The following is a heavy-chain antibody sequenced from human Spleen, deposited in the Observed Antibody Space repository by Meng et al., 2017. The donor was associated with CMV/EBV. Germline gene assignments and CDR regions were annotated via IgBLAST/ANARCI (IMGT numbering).Heavy chain of an antibody. V-gene: IGHV3-53*01. D-gene: IGHD2-8*01. CDR3: ARDGVEWGFD. CDR2: MYSGGSR. J-gene: IGHJ4*02. Sequence: GESLKISCAASGFTFDDFGMSWVRQAPGKGLEWVSVMYSGGSRYYADSVEGRFTISRDNSKNTVYLQMNSLRVEDTAVYYCARDGVEWGFDWGQGTLVTVSS. CDR1: GFTFDDFG.